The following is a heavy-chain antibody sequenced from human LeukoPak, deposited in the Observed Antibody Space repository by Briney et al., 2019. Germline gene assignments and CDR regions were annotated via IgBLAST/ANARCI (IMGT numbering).Heavy chain of an antibody. Sequence: KTSETLSLTCTVSGGSISTSNYYWGWVRQPPGKGLEWIGSIYYSGSTYYNPSLKSRVTISVDTSKNQFSLKLSSVTAADTAVYYCARHMKGDSSGSYSYYYMDVWGKGTTVTISS. CDR1: GGSISTSNYY. CDR3: ARHMKGDSSGSYSYYYMDV. V-gene: IGHV4-39*01. J-gene: IGHJ6*03. CDR2: IYYSGST. D-gene: IGHD3-22*01.